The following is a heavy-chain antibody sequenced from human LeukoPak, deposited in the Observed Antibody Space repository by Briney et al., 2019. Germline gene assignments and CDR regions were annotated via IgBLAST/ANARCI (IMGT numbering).Heavy chain of an antibody. CDR2: ITSNGGST. Sequence: GSLRLSCAASGFTFSSYAMFWVRQAPGKGLECVSSITSNGGSTSYANSVKGRFTISRDNTKNTLDLQMGSLRAEDMAVYYCARDYYFGMDVWGQGTTVTVSS. CDR1: GFTFSSYA. CDR3: ARDYYFGMDV. V-gene: IGHV3-64*01. J-gene: IGHJ6*02.